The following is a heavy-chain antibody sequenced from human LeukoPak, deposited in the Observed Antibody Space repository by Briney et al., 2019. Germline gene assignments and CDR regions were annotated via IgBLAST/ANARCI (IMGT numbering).Heavy chain of an antibody. V-gene: IGHV3-48*03. CDR3: AKGYYDSSGYYRGYFDY. J-gene: IGHJ4*02. CDR1: GFTFSSYE. CDR2: ISSSGSTI. Sequence: GGSLRLSCAASGFTFSSYEMNWVRQAPGKGLEGVSYISSSGSTIYYADPVKGRFTIPRDNAKNSLYLQMNSLRAEDTAVYYCAKGYYDSSGYYRGYFDYWGQGTLVTVSS. D-gene: IGHD3-22*01.